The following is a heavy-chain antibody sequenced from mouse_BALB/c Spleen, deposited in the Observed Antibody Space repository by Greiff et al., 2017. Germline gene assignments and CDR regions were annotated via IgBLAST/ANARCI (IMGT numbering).Heavy chain of an antibody. V-gene: IGHV1S34*01. CDR3: ARSDYGYALYAMDY. Sequence: LVKTGASVKISCKASGYSFTGYYMHWVKQSHGKSLEWIGYISCYNGATSYNQKFKGKATFTVDTSSSTAYMQFNSLTSEDSAVYYCARSDYGYALYAMDYWGQGTTLTVSS. D-gene: IGHD2-2*01. CDR1: GYSFTGYY. J-gene: IGHJ2*01. CDR2: ISCYNGAT.